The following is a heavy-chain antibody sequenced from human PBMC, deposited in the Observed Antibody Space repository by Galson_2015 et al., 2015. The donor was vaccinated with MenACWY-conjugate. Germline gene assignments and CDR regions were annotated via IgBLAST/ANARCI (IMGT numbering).Heavy chain of an antibody. CDR1: GFSFSDYY. D-gene: IGHD6-13*01. CDR2: ISSDSTYT. V-gene: IGHV3-11*03. Sequence: SLRLSCAASGFSFSDYYMSWVRQAPGKGLEWISYISSDSTYTNYADSVKGRFTISRDNTKRSLYLQMNSLRVEDTAIYYCARVGSSSWVQYYGLDVWGQGTTLTVSS. CDR3: ARVGSSSWVQYYGLDV. J-gene: IGHJ6*02.